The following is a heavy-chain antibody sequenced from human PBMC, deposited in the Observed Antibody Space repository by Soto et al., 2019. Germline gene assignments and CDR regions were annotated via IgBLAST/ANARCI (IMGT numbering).Heavy chain of an antibody. CDR3: AREGARGSYCGGDCYSDYYYYGMDV. D-gene: IGHD2-21*02. V-gene: IGHV3-53*01. Sequence: SLRLSCAASGFTVSSNYMSWVRQAPGKGLEWVSVIYSGGSTYYADSVKGRFTISRDNSKNTLYLQMNSLRAEDTAVYYCAREGARGSYCGGDCYSDYYYYGMDVWGQGTTVTVSS. CDR1: GFTVSSNY. J-gene: IGHJ6*02. CDR2: IYSGGST.